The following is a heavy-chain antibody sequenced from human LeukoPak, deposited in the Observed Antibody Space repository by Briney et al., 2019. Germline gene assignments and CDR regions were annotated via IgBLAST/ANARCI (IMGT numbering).Heavy chain of an antibody. CDR3: ARGSGVQVWSSLDY. CDR2: ISSSGTYI. Sequence: KPGRSLRPSCAASAFTFSTYSMNWVRQAPGKGLEWVSSISSSGTYIYYADSLKGRFTISRDNAKNSLHLQMNSLRAEDTAVYYCARGSGVQVWSSLDYWGQGTLVTVSS. V-gene: IGHV3-21*01. D-gene: IGHD5-18*01. J-gene: IGHJ4*02. CDR1: AFTFSTYS.